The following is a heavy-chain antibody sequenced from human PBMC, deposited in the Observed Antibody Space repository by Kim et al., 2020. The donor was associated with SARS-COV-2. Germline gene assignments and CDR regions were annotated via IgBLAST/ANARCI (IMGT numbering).Heavy chain of an antibody. D-gene: IGHD6-13*01. CDR3: ASIAAAGTLYYYYGMDV. J-gene: IGHJ6*02. Sequence: GGSLRLSCAASGFTFSSYSMNWVRQAPGKGLEWVSYISSSSSTIYYADSVKGRFTISRDNAKNSLYLQMNSLRDEETAVYYCASIAAAGTLYYYYGMDVWGQGTTVTVSS. V-gene: IGHV3-48*02. CDR1: GFTFSSYS. CDR2: ISSSSSTI.